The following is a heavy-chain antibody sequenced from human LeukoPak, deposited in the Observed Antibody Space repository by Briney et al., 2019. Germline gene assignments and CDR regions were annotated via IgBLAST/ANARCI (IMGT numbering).Heavy chain of an antibody. CDR1: GFTFSTYA. D-gene: IGHD3-16*02. J-gene: IGHJ4*02. Sequence: PGGSLRLACAASGFTFSTYAMSWVRQAPGKGLEWVSSISGTTNYIYYADPLKGRFTISRDNAKNSLFLQMNSLRAEDTAAYYCARASEGFGGLIASLDYWGQGTLVTVSS. CDR3: ARASEGFGGLIASLDY. CDR2: ISGTTNYI. V-gene: IGHV3-21*01.